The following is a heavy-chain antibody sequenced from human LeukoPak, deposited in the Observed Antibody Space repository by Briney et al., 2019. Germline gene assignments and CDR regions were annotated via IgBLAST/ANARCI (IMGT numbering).Heavy chain of an antibody. CDR1: GFTFSNYP. Sequence: HPGGSLRLSCAASGFTFSNYPMSWVRQAPGKGLEWVATLDLSGVYTYYADSLKGRFTTSRDNSKNTLYLQLSGLRADDTAVYYCARHILSGDFEIWGQGTMVTVSS. J-gene: IGHJ3*02. V-gene: IGHV3-23*01. D-gene: IGHD3-10*01. CDR3: ARHILSGDFEI. CDR2: LDLSGVYT.